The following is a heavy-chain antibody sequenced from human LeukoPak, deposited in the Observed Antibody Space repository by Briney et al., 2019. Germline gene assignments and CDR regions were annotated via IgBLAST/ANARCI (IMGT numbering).Heavy chain of an antibody. J-gene: IGHJ3*02. D-gene: IGHD3-22*01. CDR1: GGSFSGYY. CDR3: ASLLDSSGYSDAFDI. CDR2: IYYSGST. V-gene: IGHV4-31*11. Sequence: PSETLSLTCAVYGGSFSGYYWSWIRQHPGKGLEWIGYIYYSGSTYYNPSLKSRVTISVDTSKNQFSLKLSSVTAADTAVYYCASLLDSSGYSDAFDIWGQGTMVTVSS.